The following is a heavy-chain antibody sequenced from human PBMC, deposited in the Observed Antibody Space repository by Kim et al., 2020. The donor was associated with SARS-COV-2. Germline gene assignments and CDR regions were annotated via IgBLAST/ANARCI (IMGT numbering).Heavy chain of an antibody. D-gene: IGHD3-10*01. CDR3: AREALGLLVTSPMDV. V-gene: IGHV4-4*07. Sequence: NPSLQGRVAMSVDTSNNHFSLKLTSVTAADTAVYYCAREALGLLVTSPMDVWGQGTTVTVSS. J-gene: IGHJ6*02.